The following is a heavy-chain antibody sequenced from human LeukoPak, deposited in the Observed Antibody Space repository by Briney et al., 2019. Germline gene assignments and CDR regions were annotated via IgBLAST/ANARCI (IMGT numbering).Heavy chain of an antibody. CDR2: ISGSGTYT. D-gene: IGHD2-2*01. J-gene: IGHJ4*02. CDR3: ASQVRAPFDY. Sequence: GGCLRLSCAVSGLTFSGYALSWVRQAPGKGLEWVSTISGSGTYTYYTDSVKGRFTMSRDDSKNTVYLQMNSLRAEDTAIFYCASQVRAPFDYWGQGTLVTVSS. V-gene: IGHV3-23*01. CDR1: GLTFSGYA.